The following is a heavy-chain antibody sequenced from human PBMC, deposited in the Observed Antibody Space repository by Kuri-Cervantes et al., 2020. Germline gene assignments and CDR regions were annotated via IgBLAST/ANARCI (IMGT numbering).Heavy chain of an antibody. Sequence: GESLKISCAASGFTVSSNYMSWVRQAPGKGLEWVSVIYSGGSTYYADPVKGRFTISRDNSKNTLYLQMNSLRAEDTAVYYCARDYMADYYYYYGMDVWGQGTTVTVSS. CDR2: IYSGGST. V-gene: IGHV3-66*01. D-gene: IGHD5-24*01. CDR3: ARDYMADYYYYYGMDV. CDR1: GFTVSSNY. J-gene: IGHJ6*02.